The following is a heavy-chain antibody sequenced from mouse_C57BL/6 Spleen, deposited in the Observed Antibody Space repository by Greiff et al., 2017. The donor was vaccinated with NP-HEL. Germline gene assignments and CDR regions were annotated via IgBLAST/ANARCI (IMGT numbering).Heavy chain of an antibody. CDR2: IYPGDGDT. Sequence: VQLVESGPELVKPGASVKISCKASGYAFSSSWMNWVKQRPGKGLEWIGRIYPGDGDTNYNGKFKGKATLTADKSSSTAYMQLSSLTSEDSAVYFCASYGSSSAWFAYWGQGTLVTVSA. J-gene: IGHJ3*01. CDR3: ASYGSSSAWFAY. V-gene: IGHV1-82*01. D-gene: IGHD1-1*01. CDR1: GYAFSSSW.